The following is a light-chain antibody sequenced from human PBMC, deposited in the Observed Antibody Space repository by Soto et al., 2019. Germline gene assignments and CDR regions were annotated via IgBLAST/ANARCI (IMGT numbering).Light chain of an antibody. CDR3: QSYDKSLSGAV. CDR2: GDG. J-gene: IGLJ1*01. Sequence: QSALTQPPSVSGAPGQRVTISCTGSNSNIGAGYDVHWYQQLPGTAPKLLMYGDGNRPSGVPDRFSASKSGTSASLAITGLQAEDEADYYCQSYDKSLSGAVFGTGTKVTVL. V-gene: IGLV1-40*01. CDR1: NSNIGAGYD.